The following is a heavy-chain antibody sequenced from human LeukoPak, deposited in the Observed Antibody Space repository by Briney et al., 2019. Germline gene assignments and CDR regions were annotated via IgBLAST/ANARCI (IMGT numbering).Heavy chain of an antibody. CDR3: GSGEWPQNY. CDR1: GFTVSNNY. CDR2: IYRGGNT. D-gene: IGHD3-10*01. Sequence: GGSLRLSCAVSGFTVSNNYMTWVRQVPGKGLEWVSLIYRGGNTYYADSVKGRFTISRDNSKNTLYLQMNSLRAEDTAVYYCGSGEWPQNYWGQGTLVTVSS. V-gene: IGHV3-53*01. J-gene: IGHJ4*02.